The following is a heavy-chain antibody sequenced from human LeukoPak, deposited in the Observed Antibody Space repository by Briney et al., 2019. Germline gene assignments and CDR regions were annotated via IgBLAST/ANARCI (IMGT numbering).Heavy chain of an antibody. Sequence: PSETLSLTCTVSGGSISSYYWSWIRQPAGKGLEWIGRIYTSGSTNYNPSLKSRVTMSVDTSKDQFSLKLSSVTAADTAVYYCARDTDFWSGYGFDLWGRGTLVTVSS. CDR2: IYTSGST. V-gene: IGHV4-4*07. D-gene: IGHD3-3*01. CDR3: ARDTDFWSGYGFDL. CDR1: GGSISSYY. J-gene: IGHJ2*01.